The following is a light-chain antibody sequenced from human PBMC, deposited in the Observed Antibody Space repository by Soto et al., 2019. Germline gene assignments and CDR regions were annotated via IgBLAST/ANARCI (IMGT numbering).Light chain of an antibody. V-gene: IGKV1-39*01. CDR1: QTITTY. Sequence: DIQMTQSPSSLSASVGDRVTITCRASQTITTYLNWYQQKPGKAPKLLIYGASSLQSGVPSRFTGSGSGTDFTLTISSLPPEDFATYHCQQSHSTPWTFGQGTKVEIK. CDR2: GAS. CDR3: QQSHSTPWT. J-gene: IGKJ1*01.